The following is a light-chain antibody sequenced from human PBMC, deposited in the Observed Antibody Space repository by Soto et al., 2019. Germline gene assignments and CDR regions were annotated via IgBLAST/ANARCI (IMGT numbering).Light chain of an antibody. Sequence: QSVLTQPPSASGTPGQRVTISCSGSSSNIGSNTVHWYQQLPGTDPKVLIYSNSQRPSGVPDRISGSKSGTSASLAISGLQSEDEADYYCATWDDSLNGRVFGGGTKLTVL. J-gene: IGLJ2*01. CDR1: SSNIGSNT. V-gene: IGLV1-44*01. CDR2: SNS. CDR3: ATWDDSLNGRV.